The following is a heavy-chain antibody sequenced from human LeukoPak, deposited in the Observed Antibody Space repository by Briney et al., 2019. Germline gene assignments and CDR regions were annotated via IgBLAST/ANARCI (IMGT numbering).Heavy chain of an antibody. CDR1: GETMRNYY. D-gene: IGHD6-13*01. CDR2: IDHSGNTIY. CDR3: ARVIPQRIAAAANWFDP. Sequence: SETLSLTCTVAGETMRNYYWNWIRQPPGKGLEWIGYIDHSGNTIYNYNPSLTSRVIISEDASQNQFSLKLSSVTAADTAVYYCARVIPQRIAAAANWFDPWGQGTLVTVSS. J-gene: IGHJ5*02. V-gene: IGHV4-59*12.